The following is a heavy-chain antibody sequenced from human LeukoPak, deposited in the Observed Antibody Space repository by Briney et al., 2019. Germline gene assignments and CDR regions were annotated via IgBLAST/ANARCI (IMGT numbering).Heavy chain of an antibody. CDR1: GFTFSSNY. CDR3: ARGDSSGYPVKD. CDR2: IYSGGST. D-gene: IGHD3-22*01. Sequence: GGSLRLSCAASGFTFSSNYMSWVRQAPGKGLECVSVIYSGGSTYYADSVKGRFTISRDNSKNTLYPQMNSLRAEDTAVYYCARGDSSGYPVKDWGQGTLVTVST. J-gene: IGHJ4*02. V-gene: IGHV3-53*01.